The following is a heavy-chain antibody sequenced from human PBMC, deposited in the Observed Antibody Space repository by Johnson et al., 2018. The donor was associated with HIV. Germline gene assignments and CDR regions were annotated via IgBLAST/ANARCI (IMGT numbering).Heavy chain of an antibody. D-gene: IGHD3-22*01. Sequence: VQVVESGGGVVQPGRSLRLSCAASGFTFSSYAMHWVRQAPGKGLEWVAVISYDGSNKYYADSVKGRFTISRDNAKISLYLQMNSLRAEDTALYYCARGGGYYDSNGYLFDAFDIWGQGTMVTVSS. CDR3: ARGGGYYDSNGYLFDAFDI. V-gene: IGHV3-30-3*01. CDR2: ISYDGSNK. CDR1: GFTFSSYA. J-gene: IGHJ3*02.